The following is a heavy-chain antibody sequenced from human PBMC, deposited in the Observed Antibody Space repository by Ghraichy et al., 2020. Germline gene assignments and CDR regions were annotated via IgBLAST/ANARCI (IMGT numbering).Heavy chain of an antibody. J-gene: IGHJ6*03. V-gene: IGHV3-21*01. CDR1: GFTFSSYS. CDR3: ARSPELAWGFYYYYYMDV. D-gene: IGHD1-1*01. Sequence: GGSLRLSCAASGFTFSSYSMNWVRQAPGKGLEWVSSISSSSSYIYYADSVKGRFTISRDNAKNSLYLQMNSLRAEDTAVYYCARSPELAWGFYYYYYMDVWGKGTTVTVSS. CDR2: ISSSSSYI.